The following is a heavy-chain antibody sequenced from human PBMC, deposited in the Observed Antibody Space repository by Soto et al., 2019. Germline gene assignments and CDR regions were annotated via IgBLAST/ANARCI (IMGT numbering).Heavy chain of an antibody. CDR1: GFTFSNAW. CDR2: IKSKTDGGTT. V-gene: IGHV3-15*07. D-gene: IGHD6-6*01. J-gene: IGHJ4*02. Sequence: EVQLVESGGGLVKPGGSLRLSCAASGFTFSNAWMNWVRQAPGKGLEWVGRIKSKTDGGTTDYAAPVKGRFTISRDDSNNTLYLQMNSLKTEDTAVYYCTTYFEYSSSSGPEWVDYWGQGTLVTVSS. CDR3: TTYFEYSSSSGPEWVDY.